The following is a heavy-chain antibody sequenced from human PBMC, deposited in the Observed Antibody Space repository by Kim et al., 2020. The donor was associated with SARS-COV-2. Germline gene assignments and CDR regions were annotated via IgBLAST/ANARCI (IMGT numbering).Heavy chain of an antibody. CDR2: ISSNGGST. CDR1: GFTFRSYA. Sequence: GGSLRLSCAASGFTFRSYAMHWVRQAPGKGLEYVSAISSNGGSTYYANSVKGRFTISRDNSKNTLYLQMGSLRAEDMAVYYCARDPMRHDYIQASWFDPWGQGTLVTVSS. D-gene: IGHD4-4*01. V-gene: IGHV3-64*01. CDR3: ARDPMRHDYIQASWFDP. J-gene: IGHJ5*02.